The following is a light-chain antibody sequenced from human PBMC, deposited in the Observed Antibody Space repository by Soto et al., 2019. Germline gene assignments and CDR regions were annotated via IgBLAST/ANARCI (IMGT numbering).Light chain of an antibody. Sequence: QSALTQPASLSGSPGQSITIYCTGTSSDVGAYDSVSWYQQHPGKAPKLMIYDVNNRPSGVSNRFSGSKSGNTASLTISGLQTEDEADYYCSSYTSSYTPVFGVGTKVTVL. V-gene: IGLV2-14*01. CDR2: DVN. CDR3: SSYTSSYTPV. J-gene: IGLJ2*01. CDR1: SSDVGAYDS.